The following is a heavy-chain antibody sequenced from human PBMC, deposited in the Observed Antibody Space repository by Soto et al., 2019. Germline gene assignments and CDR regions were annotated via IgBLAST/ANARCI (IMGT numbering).Heavy chain of an antibody. CDR1: GFALSSYS. Sequence: GGSLRLSCAVSGFALSSYSIAWVRQAPGKGLEWVSFTFNYAGRLYYADSVKGRFTISRDNAKNTLYLHMNSLRAEDTAVYYCVRDMQLWRLDSWGHGTLVTVSS. CDR2: TFNYAGRL. CDR3: VRDMQLWRLDS. J-gene: IGHJ5*01. D-gene: IGHD2-21*01. V-gene: IGHV3-21*01.